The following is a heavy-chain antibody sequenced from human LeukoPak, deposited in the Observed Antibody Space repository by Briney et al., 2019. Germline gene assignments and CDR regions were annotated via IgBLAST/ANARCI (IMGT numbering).Heavy chain of an antibody. J-gene: IGHJ4*02. Sequence: PGGSLTLSCAASGVTFSSYAMSWVRQAPGKGLEWVSGISGSDGGTYNADSVKGRFTISRDNSKNTLYLQMNSLRAEDAAVYYCAKGSLSYCSGRCYYFDYWGQGTLVTVSS. V-gene: IGHV3-23*01. D-gene: IGHD2-15*01. CDR2: ISGSDGGT. CDR1: GVTFSSYA. CDR3: AKGSLSYCSGRCYYFDY.